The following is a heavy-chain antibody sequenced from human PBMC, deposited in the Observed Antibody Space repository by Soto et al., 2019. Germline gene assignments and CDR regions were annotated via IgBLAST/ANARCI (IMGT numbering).Heavy chain of an antibody. CDR3: ARDHLVVVAATSANHYYYYGMDV. Sequence: GGSLRLSCAASGFTFSSYSMNWVRQAPGKGLEWVSSISSSSSYIYYADSVKGRFTISRDNAKNSLYLQMNSLRAEDTAVYYCARDHLVVVAATSANHYYYYGMDVWGQGTTVTVSS. CDR2: ISSSSSYI. D-gene: IGHD2-15*01. CDR1: GFTFSSYS. J-gene: IGHJ6*02. V-gene: IGHV3-21*01.